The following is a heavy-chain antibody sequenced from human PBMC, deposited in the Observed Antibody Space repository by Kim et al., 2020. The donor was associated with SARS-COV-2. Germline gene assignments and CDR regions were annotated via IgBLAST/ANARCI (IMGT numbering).Heavy chain of an antibody. V-gene: IGHV4-34*01. CDR1: GGSFSGYY. CDR3: ARGLTIFGVVIIPYWYFDL. D-gene: IGHD3-3*01. CDR2: INHSGST. Sequence: SETLSLTCAVYGGSFSGYYWSWIRQPPGKGLEWIGEINHSGSTNYNPSLKSRVTISVDTSKNQFSLKLSSVTAADTAVYYCARGLTIFGVVIIPYWYFDL. J-gene: IGHJ2*01.